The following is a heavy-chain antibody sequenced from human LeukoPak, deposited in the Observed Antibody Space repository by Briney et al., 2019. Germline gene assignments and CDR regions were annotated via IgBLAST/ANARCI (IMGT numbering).Heavy chain of an antibody. CDR1: GYSFGSYG. J-gene: IGHJ5*02. CDR2: INPYSGST. V-gene: IGHV1-18*01. CDR3: ARDLMKQHTLIWAS. D-gene: IGHD6-13*01. Sequence: ASVKVSCKASGYSFGSYGISWVRQAPGQGLEWMGWINPYSGSTYYAQKLQSRVTMTTDTSTSSAYLEVRSLTSDDTAVYFCARDLMKQHTLIWASWGQGTLVIVSS.